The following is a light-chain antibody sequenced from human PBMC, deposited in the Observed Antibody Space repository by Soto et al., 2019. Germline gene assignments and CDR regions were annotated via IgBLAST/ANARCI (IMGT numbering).Light chain of an antibody. CDR1: QSISSW. CDR3: QQYNSYLT. V-gene: IGKV1-5*03. CDR2: KAS. J-gene: IGKJ1*01. Sequence: DIQMTQSPSTLSASVGDRVTITCRASQSISSWLAWYQQKPGKAPKLLIYKASSLDSGVPSRFSGSGSGTEFTLTISRLQHDYFAYYYCQQYNSYLTFGQGTKVEIK.